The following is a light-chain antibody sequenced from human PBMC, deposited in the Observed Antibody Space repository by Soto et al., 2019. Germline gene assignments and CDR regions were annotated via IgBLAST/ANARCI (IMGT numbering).Light chain of an antibody. J-gene: IGLJ1*01. CDR2: EGI. V-gene: IGLV2-23*01. CDR1: SSTVGGFNV. Sequence: QSALAQPASVSGSPGQSITISCTGTSSTVGGFNVVSWYQQHPGKAPKVIIYEGIKRPSGVSNRFSGSNSGSTASLTISGLQAEDEADYYCCSYVGATTYVFGNGTKVTVL. CDR3: CSYVGATTYV.